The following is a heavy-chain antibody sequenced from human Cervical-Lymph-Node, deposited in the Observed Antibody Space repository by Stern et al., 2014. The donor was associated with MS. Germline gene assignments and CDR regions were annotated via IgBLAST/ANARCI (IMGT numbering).Heavy chain of an antibody. V-gene: IGHV3-9*01. CDR3: AKHGGGMVAQFDY. Sequence: VQLVESGGGLVQPGRSLRLSCAASGFTFDDYSMHWVRHAPGKGLEWVSVISWNSGTIDYADSVKGRFTISRDNTKNSLYLQMNSLRPEDTALYYCAKHGGGMVAQFDYWGQGILVTVSS. J-gene: IGHJ4*02. D-gene: IGHD2-15*01. CDR2: ISWNSGTI. CDR1: GFTFDDYS.